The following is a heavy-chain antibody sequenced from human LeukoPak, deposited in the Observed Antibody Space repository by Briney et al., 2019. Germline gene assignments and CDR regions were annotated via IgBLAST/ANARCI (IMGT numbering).Heavy chain of an antibody. CDR3: ARDPYSSSWTFDY. D-gene: IGHD6-13*01. Sequence: ASVKVSCKASGYTFTGYYMHWVRQAPGQGLEWMGWINPNSGGTNYAQKFQGRVTMTGDTSISTAYMELSRLRSDDTAVYYCARDPYSSSWTFDYWGQGTLVTVSS. CDR2: INPNSGGT. V-gene: IGHV1-2*02. J-gene: IGHJ4*02. CDR1: GYTFTGYY.